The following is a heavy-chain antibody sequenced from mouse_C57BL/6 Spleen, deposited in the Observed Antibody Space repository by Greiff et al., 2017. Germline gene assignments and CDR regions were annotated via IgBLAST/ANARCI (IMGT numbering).Heavy chain of an antibody. D-gene: IGHD1-3*01. CDR1: GYTFTDYN. Sequence: EVKLMESGPELVKPGASVKMSCKASGYTFTDYNLNWVKQSHGKSLEWIGYINPNNGGTSYNQKFKGKATLTVNKSSSTAYMELRSLTSEASAVYYCARQDKGYFDYWGQGTTLTVSS. CDR3: ARQDKGYFDY. V-gene: IGHV1-22*01. J-gene: IGHJ2*01. CDR2: INPNNGGT.